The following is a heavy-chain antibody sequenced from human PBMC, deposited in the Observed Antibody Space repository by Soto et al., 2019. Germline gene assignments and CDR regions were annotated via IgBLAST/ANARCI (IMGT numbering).Heavy chain of an antibody. CDR3: ARHIVATFRCGMDV. CDR2: IIPIFGTA. CDR1: GGTFSSYA. Sequence: QVQLVQSGAEVKKPGSSVKVSCKASGGTFSSYALSWVRQAPGHRLEWMGGIIPIFGTANYAQKFQGRVTITADDSTSRAYMELSSLRSEDTAVYYCARHIVATFRCGMDVWGQGTTVTVSS. V-gene: IGHV1-69*01. D-gene: IGHD5-12*01. J-gene: IGHJ6*02.